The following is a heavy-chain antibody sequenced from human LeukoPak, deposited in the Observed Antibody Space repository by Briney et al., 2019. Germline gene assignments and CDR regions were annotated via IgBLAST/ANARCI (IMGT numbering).Heavy chain of an antibody. V-gene: IGHV4-59*08. CDR2: IYYSGST. Sequence: SETLSLTCTVSGGSISSYYWSWIRQPPGKGLEWIGYIYYSGSTNYNPSLKSRVTISVDTSKNQFSLKLSSVTAADTAVYYCARSEKDIVVVPPVDVWGQGTTVTVSS. D-gene: IGHD2-15*01. CDR1: GGSISSYY. CDR3: ARSEKDIVVVPPVDV. J-gene: IGHJ6*02.